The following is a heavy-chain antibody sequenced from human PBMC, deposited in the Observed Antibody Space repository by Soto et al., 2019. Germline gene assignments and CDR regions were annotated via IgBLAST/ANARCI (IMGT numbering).Heavy chain of an antibody. CDR1: GFSLSTGGVG. V-gene: IGHV2-5*02. Sequence: QITLKESGPTLVKPTQTLTLTCTISGFSLSTGGVGVGWIRQPPGKALEWLALIYWDYDKRYSPSLKSRLTITKATSKNQVVLTMINMDPVDTATYYCVHSRCGGDCLQSYSSHYYYGMDVWGQGTTVTVSS. CDR3: VHSRCGGDCLQSYSSHYYYGMDV. J-gene: IGHJ6*02. D-gene: IGHD2-21*02. CDR2: IYWDYDK.